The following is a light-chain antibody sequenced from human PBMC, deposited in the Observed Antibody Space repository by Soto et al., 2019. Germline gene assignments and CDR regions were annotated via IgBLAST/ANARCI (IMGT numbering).Light chain of an antibody. CDR2: AAS. J-gene: IGKJ1*01. V-gene: IGKV1-17*01. CDR1: QSISSY. Sequence: IQMTQSPSSLSASVGDRVTITCRASQSISSYLNWYQQKPGKAPKLLIYAASSLQGGVPSRFSGSGSETEFTLTISSLQPEDFATYYCLQRSTYPVTFGQGTKVDIK. CDR3: LQRSTYPVT.